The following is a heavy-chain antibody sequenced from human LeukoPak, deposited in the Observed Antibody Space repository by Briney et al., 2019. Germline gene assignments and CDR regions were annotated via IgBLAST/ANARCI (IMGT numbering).Heavy chain of an antibody. CDR1: GHTFTSYG. CDR2: ISAYNGNT. Sequence: VASVKVSCKASGHTFTSYGISWVRQAPGQGLEWMGWISAYNGNTNYAQKLQGRVTMTTDTSTSTAYMELRSLRSDDTAVYYCARDLGSSATSTNWFDPWGQGTLVTVSS. V-gene: IGHV1-18*01. J-gene: IGHJ5*02. CDR3: ARDLGSSATSTNWFDP. D-gene: IGHD6-6*01.